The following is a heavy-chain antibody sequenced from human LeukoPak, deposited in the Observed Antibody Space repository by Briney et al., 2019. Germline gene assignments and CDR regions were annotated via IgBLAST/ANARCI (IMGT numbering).Heavy chain of an antibody. CDR3: ARQLAAAEIDY. D-gene: IGHD6-13*01. V-gene: IGHV3-7*01. CDR1: GFTFSSYW. J-gene: IGHJ4*02. Sequence: GSLRLSCAASGFTFSSYWMTWVRQAPGKGLEWVANIKQDGSEKYYVDSVRGRFTISRDNAQNSLSLQMNILRPQDTAVYYCARQLAAAEIDYWGQGTLVTVSS. CDR2: IKQDGSEK.